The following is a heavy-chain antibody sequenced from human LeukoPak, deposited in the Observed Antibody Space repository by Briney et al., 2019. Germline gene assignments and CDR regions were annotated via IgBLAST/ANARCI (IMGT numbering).Heavy chain of an antibody. J-gene: IGHJ5*02. V-gene: IGHV1-18*01. CDR1: GYTFTSYG. D-gene: IGHD2-2*01. CDR3: ARAHPGYCSSTSCYEYNWFDP. CDR2: ISAYNGNT. Sequence: ASVKVSCKASGYTFTSYGISWVRQAPGQGLEWMGWISAYNGNTNYAQKLQGRVAMTTDTSTSTAYMELRSLRSDDTAAYYCARAHPGYCSSTSCYEYNWFDPWGQGTLVTVSS.